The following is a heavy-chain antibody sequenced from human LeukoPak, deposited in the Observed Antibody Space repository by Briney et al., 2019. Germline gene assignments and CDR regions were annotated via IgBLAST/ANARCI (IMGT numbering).Heavy chain of an antibody. CDR1: SGSISNHY. CDR3: ARPTDDFWSGYYSPPYYYYGMDV. J-gene: IGHJ6*02. D-gene: IGHD3-3*01. Sequence: PSETLSLTCTVSSGSISNHYWSWIRQPPGKGLEWIGYIYYSGSTNYNPSLKSRVTISVDTSKNQFSLKLSSVTAADTAVYYCARPTDDFWSGYYSPPYYYYGMDVWGQGTTVTVSS. V-gene: IGHV4-59*11. CDR2: IYYSGST.